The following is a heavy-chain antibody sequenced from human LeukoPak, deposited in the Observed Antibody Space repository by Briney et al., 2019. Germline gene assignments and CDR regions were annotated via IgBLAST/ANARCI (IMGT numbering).Heavy chain of an antibody. CDR3: AKDSGPYSNTITRYGY. D-gene: IGHD4-11*01. CDR1: GFTFSSYA. V-gene: IGHV3-23*01. CDR2: ISGSGGST. J-gene: IGHJ4*02. Sequence: GGSLRLSCAASGFTFSSYAMSWVRQAPGKGLEWVSAISGSGGSTYYADSVKGRFTISRDNSKNTLYLQMDSLRAEDTAVYYCAKDSGPYSNTITRYGYWGQGTLVTVSS.